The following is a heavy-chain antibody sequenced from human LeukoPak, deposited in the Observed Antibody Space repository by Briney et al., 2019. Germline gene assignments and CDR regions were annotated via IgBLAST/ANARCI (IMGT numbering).Heavy chain of an antibody. J-gene: IGHJ6*03. CDR2: IYTSGIT. V-gene: IGHV4-4*07. Sequence: SETLSLTCTVSGGSISSYYWSLIRQPAGKGLEWIGRIYTSGITNYNTSLKGRVTMSVDTSKKQFSLKLSSVTAADTAVYYCAKDGYSSSMDVWGKGTTVTVSS. CDR1: GGSISSYY. D-gene: IGHD6-13*01. CDR3: AKDGYSSSMDV.